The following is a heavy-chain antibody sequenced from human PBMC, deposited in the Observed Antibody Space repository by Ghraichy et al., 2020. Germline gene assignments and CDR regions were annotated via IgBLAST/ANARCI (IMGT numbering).Heavy chain of an antibody. D-gene: IGHD5-24*01. CDR2: IHSSGTT. Sequence: SETLSLTCTVSGSFIRGTNYYWTWIRQLPGEGLEWIGNIHSSGTTYYNPSLMDRVSIAVDMSKNPFSLRLTSVTAADTAVYYCSRDSSYNYGTPFDFWGQGTRVTVSS. CDR1: GSFIRGTNYY. CDR3: SRDSSYNYGTPFDF. J-gene: IGHJ4*02. V-gene: IGHV4-31*03.